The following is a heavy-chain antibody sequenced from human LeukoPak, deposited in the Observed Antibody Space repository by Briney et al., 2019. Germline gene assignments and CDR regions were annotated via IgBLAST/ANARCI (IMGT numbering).Heavy chain of an antibody. CDR2: MYLGGTT. CDR3: AGLEGRYSTDWFYFFDY. D-gene: IGHD6-19*01. J-gene: IGHJ4*02. V-gene: IGHV4-4*02. Sequence: SGTLSLTCIVSGGSISSLNLWSWLRQPPGKGLEWIGEMYLGGTTNFNPSLKSRVTILIDKSKNPLSLQLTSVTAADTAVYYCAGLEGRYSTDWFYFFDYWGQGALVTVSS. CDR1: GGSISSLNL.